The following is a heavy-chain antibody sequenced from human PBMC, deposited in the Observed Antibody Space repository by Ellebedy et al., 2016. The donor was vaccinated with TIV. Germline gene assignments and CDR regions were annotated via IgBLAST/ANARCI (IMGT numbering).Heavy chain of an antibody. CDR1: GYTFTKYY. V-gene: IGHV1-46*01. D-gene: IGHD4-17*01. J-gene: IGHJ4*02. Sequence: ASVKVSCKASGYTFTKYYFHWIRQAPGQGLEWMGVLDARVGSTTYAQTLQGRVTMTRATSTRTVYMELSSLRSEDTAVYYCASVPSAGADFWGQGTLVTVSS. CDR3: ASVPSAGADF. CDR2: LDARVGST.